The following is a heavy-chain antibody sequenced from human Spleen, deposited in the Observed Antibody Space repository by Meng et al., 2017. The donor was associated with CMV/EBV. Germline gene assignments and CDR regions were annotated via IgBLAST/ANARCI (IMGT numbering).Heavy chain of an antibody. Sequence: SETLSLTCVVSGGSISSNYWWNWVRQSPGKGLEWIGKIYHSGVSNYTPSLRSRVTMSVDKSKNQFSLKLNSVTAADTAVYHCAGLLWDRGFDIWGQGTTVTVSS. CDR3: AGLLWDRGFDI. D-gene: IGHD3-16*01. J-gene: IGHJ3*02. CDR2: IYHSGVS. V-gene: IGHV4/OR15-8*01. CDR1: GGSISSNYW.